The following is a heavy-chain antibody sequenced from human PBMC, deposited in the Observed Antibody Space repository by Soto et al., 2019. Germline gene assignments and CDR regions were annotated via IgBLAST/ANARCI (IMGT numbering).Heavy chain of an antibody. V-gene: IGHV1-2*02. CDR1: GYTFTGYY. CDR3: ARGTVTRRIYYYYGMDV. J-gene: IGHJ6*02. Sequence: GASVKVSCKASGYTFTGYYMHWVRQAPGQGLKWMGWINPNSGGTNYAQKFQGRVTMTRDTSISTAYMELSRLRSDDTAVYYCARGTVTRRIYYYYGMDVWGQGTTVTVSS. CDR2: INPNSGGT. D-gene: IGHD4-4*01.